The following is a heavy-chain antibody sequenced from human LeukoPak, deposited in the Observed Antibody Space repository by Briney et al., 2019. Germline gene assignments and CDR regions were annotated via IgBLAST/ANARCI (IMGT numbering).Heavy chain of an antibody. D-gene: IGHD1-26*01. V-gene: IGHV4-31*03. J-gene: IGHJ3*02. CDR1: GGSISRSSYY. CDR3: ARGLKEWELGAFDI. Sequence: SETLSLTCTVSGGSISRSSYYWSWIRQQPGKGLEWIGYIYYGGSSNYRPSPKSRVKISVDTSENQFSLRLSSVTAADTAVYYCARGLKEWELGAFDIWGQGTMVTVSS. CDR2: IYYGGSS.